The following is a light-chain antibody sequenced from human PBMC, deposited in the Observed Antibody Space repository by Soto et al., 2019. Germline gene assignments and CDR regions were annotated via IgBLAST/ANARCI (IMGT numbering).Light chain of an antibody. Sequence: DIQMTQSPSTLSASVGDRVTIICRASQSISSWLAWYQQKPGKAPKLLIYKASSLESGVPSRFSGSGSATEFTLTISSLQPDDFATYYCQQYNSYSRTFGQGTKVDIK. V-gene: IGKV1-5*03. CDR3: QQYNSYSRT. J-gene: IGKJ1*01. CDR2: KAS. CDR1: QSISSW.